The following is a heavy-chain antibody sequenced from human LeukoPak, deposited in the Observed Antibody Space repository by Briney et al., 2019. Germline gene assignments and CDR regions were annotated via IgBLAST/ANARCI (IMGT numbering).Heavy chain of an antibody. J-gene: IGHJ4*02. V-gene: IGHV3-7*01. Sequence: TGGSLRLSRAASEFTFSNYWMSWVRQAPGKGLERVAHTNQDGSKNYYVDSVRGRFTISRDNAKNSLYLQMNSLRAEDTAVYYCATTVAGYPDDYFDYWGQGTLVTVSS. CDR3: ATTVAGYPDDYFDY. D-gene: IGHD6-19*01. CDR1: EFTFSNYW. CDR2: TNQDGSKN.